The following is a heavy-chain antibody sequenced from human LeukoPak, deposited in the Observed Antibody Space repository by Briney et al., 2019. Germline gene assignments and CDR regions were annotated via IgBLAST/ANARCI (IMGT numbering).Heavy chain of an antibody. CDR3: ARDGDCSSTSCRNWFDP. CDR1: GGSISGYY. CDR2: IYTSGST. D-gene: IGHD2-2*01. V-gene: IGHV4-4*07. J-gene: IGHJ5*02. Sequence: SETLSLTCTVSGGSISGYYWSWIRQPAGKGLEWIGRIYTSGSTNYNPSLKSRVTMSVDTSKNQFSLKLSSVTAADTAVYYCARDGDCSSTSCRNWFDPWGQGTLVTVSS.